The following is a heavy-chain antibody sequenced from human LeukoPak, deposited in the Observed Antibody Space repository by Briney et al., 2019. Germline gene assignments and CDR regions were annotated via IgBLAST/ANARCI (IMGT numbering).Heavy chain of an antibody. Sequence: ASVKVSCKASGYTFTSYGISWVRQAPGRGLEWMGWISAYNGNTNYAQKLQGRVTMTTDTSTSTAYMELRSLRSDDTAVYYCATSYGSGSYFGYWGQGTLVTVSS. CDR1: GYTFTSYG. CDR2: ISAYNGNT. CDR3: ATSYGSGSYFGY. V-gene: IGHV1-18*01. J-gene: IGHJ4*02. D-gene: IGHD3-10*01.